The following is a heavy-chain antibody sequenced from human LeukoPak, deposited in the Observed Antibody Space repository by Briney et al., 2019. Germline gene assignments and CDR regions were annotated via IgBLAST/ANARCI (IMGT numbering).Heavy chain of an antibody. Sequence: LPGGSLRLSCAASGFTFSSYAMSWVRQAPGKGLEWVSAINGSGGSTYYADSVKGRFTISRDNSKNTLYLQMNSLRAEDTAVYYCAKDLEPYDYGSQYWGQGTLVTVSS. D-gene: IGHD4-17*01. V-gene: IGHV3-23*01. J-gene: IGHJ4*02. CDR3: AKDLEPYDYGSQY. CDR1: GFTFSSYA. CDR2: INGSGGST.